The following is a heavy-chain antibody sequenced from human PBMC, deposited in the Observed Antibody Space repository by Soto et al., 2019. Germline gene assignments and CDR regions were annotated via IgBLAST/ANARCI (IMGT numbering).Heavy chain of an antibody. J-gene: IGHJ5*02. V-gene: IGHV4-59*01. Sequence: SETLSLTCTVSGGSISSYYWSWIRQPPGKGLEWIGYIYYSGSTNYNPSLKSRVTISVDTSKNPSSLKLRSVTAEDTAVYYCARGPLYCTNGVCYEAHWFDPWGHGTLVTVS. CDR1: GGSISSYY. CDR3: ARGPLYCTNGVCYEAHWFDP. CDR2: IYYSGST. D-gene: IGHD2-8*01.